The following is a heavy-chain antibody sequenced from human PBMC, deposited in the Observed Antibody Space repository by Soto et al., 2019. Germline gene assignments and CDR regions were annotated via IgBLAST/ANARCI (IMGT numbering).Heavy chain of an antibody. CDR1: GFTFSDYY. V-gene: IGHV3-11*06. Sequence: GGSLRLSCAASGFTFSDYYMSWIRQAPGKGLEWVSYISSSSSYTNYADSVKGRFTISRDNAKNSLYLQINSLRAEDTAVYYCARDSDGSGSPYYYYGMDGWGQRTTVTVSS. D-gene: IGHD3-10*01. J-gene: IGHJ6*02. CDR3: ARDSDGSGSPYYYYGMDG. CDR2: ISSSSSYT.